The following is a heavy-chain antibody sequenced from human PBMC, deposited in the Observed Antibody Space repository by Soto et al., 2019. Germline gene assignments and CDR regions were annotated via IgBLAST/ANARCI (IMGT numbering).Heavy chain of an antibody. CDR1: GFTFTTHP. V-gene: IGHV1-3*01. Sequence: QVHLVQSGAEVREPGASVKISCKASGFTFTTHPIHWVRQAPDQRLEWMGWINPSNGYSDYSQKFQGRVTFTRDTSANTAYMELNSLRAEDTALYYCASRPGLDTGPFDYWGQGTLVTVSS. D-gene: IGHD1-1*01. CDR3: ASRPGLDTGPFDY. CDR2: INPSNGYS. J-gene: IGHJ4*02.